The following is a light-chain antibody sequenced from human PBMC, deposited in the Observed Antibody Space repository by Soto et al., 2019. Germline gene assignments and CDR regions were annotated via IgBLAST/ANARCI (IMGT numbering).Light chain of an antibody. CDR1: SSNIGNNY. J-gene: IGLJ2*01. V-gene: IGLV1-51*01. Sequence: QSVLTQPPSVSAAPGQKVTISCSGSSSNIGNNYVSWYQQLPGTAPKLLIYDNNKRPSGIPDRFSGSKSGTSATLGISGLQAGDEADNYPGTWVSSRSVVLFGGGTKLPGL. CDR2: DNN. CDR3: GTWVSSRSVVL.